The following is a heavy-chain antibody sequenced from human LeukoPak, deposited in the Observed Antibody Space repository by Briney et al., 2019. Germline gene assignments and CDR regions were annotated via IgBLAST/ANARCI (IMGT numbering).Heavy chain of an antibody. Sequence: GGSLRLSCAGSGFTFSSYGMSWVRQAPGKGLEWVSAISGSGGSKYYADSVKGRFTISRDNSKNTLYLQMNSLRAEDTAVYFCAKGSKAVLFTRDHYMDVWGKGTMVTISS. CDR1: GFTFSSYG. J-gene: IGHJ6*03. CDR3: AKGSKAVLFTRDHYMDV. V-gene: IGHV3-23*01. D-gene: IGHD6-19*01. CDR2: ISGSGGSK.